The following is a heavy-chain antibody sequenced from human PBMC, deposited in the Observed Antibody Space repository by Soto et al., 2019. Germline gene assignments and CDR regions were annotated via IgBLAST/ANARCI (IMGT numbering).Heavy chain of an antibody. Sequence: QVQLQQWGAGLLKPSETLSLTCAVYGGSFSSYYWSWIRQPPGKGLEWIGEINHSGSTNYNPSLKSRVTISVDTSKNQFSLKLTSVTAADTAVYYCARGGGTTLTPPYYYYYMDVWGKGTTVTVSS. CDR2: INHSGST. D-gene: IGHD4-17*01. CDR3: ARGGGTTLTPPYYYYYMDV. CDR1: GGSFSSYY. V-gene: IGHV4-34*01. J-gene: IGHJ6*03.